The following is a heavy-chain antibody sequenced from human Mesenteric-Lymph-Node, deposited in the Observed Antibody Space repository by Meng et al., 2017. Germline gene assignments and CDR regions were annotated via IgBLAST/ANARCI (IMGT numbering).Heavy chain of an antibody. Sequence: VQLGQSGAEVKKPGASVKVSCKASRYTFTGYYMHWVRQAPGKGLEWMGRINPNSGGTNYAQKFQGRVTMTRDTSISTAYMELSRLRSDDTAVYYCAREGTTTVVSVFDYWGQGTLVTVSS. J-gene: IGHJ4*02. V-gene: IGHV1-2*06. CDR3: AREGTTTVVSVFDY. D-gene: IGHD4-23*01. CDR2: INPNSGGT. CDR1: RYTFTGYY.